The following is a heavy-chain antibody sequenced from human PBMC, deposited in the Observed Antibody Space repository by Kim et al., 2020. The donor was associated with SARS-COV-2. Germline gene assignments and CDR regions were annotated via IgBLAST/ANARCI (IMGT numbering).Heavy chain of an antibody. Sequence: GGSLRLSCAASGFTFSSYWMSWVRQAPGKGLEWVANIKQDGSEKYYVDSVKGRFTISRDNAKNSLYLQMNSLRAEDTAVYYCAREGDGYNFPYYYGMDVWCQGTTVTVSS. J-gene: IGHJ6*02. CDR3: AREGDGYNFPYYYGMDV. CDR1: GFTFSSYW. V-gene: IGHV3-7*01. D-gene: IGHD5-12*01. CDR2: IKQDGSEK.